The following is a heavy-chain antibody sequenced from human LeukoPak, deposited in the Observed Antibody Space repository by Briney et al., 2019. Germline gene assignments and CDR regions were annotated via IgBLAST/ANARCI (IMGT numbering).Heavy chain of an antibody. CDR3: ARDIATVVRQE. J-gene: IGHJ4*02. V-gene: IGHV1-18*01. Sequence: WASVKVSCKASGYTFTSYGISWVRQAPGQGLEWMGWISGYSGNTNYVQKFQGRVTMATDTSTSTVYMELRSLRSDDTAVYYCARDIATVVRQEWGQGTLVTVSS. CDR1: GYTFTSYG. CDR2: ISGYSGNT. D-gene: IGHD2-2*01.